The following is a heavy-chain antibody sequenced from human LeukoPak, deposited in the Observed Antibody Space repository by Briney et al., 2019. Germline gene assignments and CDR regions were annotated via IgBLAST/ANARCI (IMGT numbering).Heavy chain of an antibody. CDR1: GFTFRSYW. D-gene: IGHD2-15*01. CDR3: ARDQYCSGGSCYQDYYYYGMDV. Sequence: GGSLRLSCAASGFTFRSYWMSWVRQAPGKGLEWVSSISSSSSYIYYADSVKGRFTISRDNAKNSLYLQMNSLRAEDTAVYYCARDQYCSGGSCYQDYYYYGMDVWGQGTTVTVSS. CDR2: ISSSSSYI. J-gene: IGHJ6*02. V-gene: IGHV3-21*01.